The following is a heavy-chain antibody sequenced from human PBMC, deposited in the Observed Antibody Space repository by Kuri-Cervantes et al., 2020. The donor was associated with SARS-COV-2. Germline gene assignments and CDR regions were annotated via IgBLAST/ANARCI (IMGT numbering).Heavy chain of an antibody. CDR3: AREVDTGIFDY. Sequence: ASVKVSCKVSGYFFTYYYVHWARQAPGQGLEWMGWINPNRGATKYAQKFRGRVTMTSDTPISTAYMELTSLTSDDTGVYCCAREVDTGIFDYWVQGTLVTVSS. CDR2: INPNRGAT. D-gene: IGHD5-18*01. J-gene: IGHJ4*02. V-gene: IGHV1-2*02. CDR1: GYFFTYYY.